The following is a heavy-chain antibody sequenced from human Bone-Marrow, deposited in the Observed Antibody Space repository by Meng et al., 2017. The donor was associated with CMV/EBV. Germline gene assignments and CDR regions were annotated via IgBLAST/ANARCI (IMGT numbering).Heavy chain of an antibody. CDR1: GDSISSYN. V-gene: IGHV4-4*07. CDR3: ARRGLLRYSSWYFDL. J-gene: IGHJ2*01. D-gene: IGHD3-9*01. CDR2: IYTSGSA. Sequence: VQLQAPGPVLVKPSATLSLTCTSSGDSISSYNDSWTRQPAGKGLEWMGLIYTSGSANYNPSLKSRVTMSVDTSKNQFSLKLSSVTAADTAVYYCARRGLLRYSSWYFDLWGRGTLVTVSS.